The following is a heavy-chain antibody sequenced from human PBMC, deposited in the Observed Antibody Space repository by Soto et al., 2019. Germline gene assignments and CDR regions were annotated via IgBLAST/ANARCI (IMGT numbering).Heavy chain of an antibody. CDR2: ITSGNGNP. D-gene: IGHD2-15*01. J-gene: IGHJ4*02. Sequence: QVQLVQSGAEVKKPGASVKVSCKASGYTFTSYAMHWVRQAPGQRLEWMGWITSGNGNPKYSQKFQGRVTITRDSXASTAYMEPSSLRSEATAVYYCARGPGGPDGPGDYWGQATLVTVPS. CDR1: GYTFTSYA. CDR3: ARGPGGPDGPGDY. V-gene: IGHV1-3*01.